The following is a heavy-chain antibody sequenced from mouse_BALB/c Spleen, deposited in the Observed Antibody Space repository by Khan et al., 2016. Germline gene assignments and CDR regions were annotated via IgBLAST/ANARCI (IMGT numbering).Heavy chain of an antibody. CDR2: INPVSSTI. CDR1: GFDFSRYW. V-gene: IGHV4-1*02. D-gene: IGHD1-1*01. Sequence: EVKLLESGGGLVQPGGSLKLSCAASGFDFSRYWMSWVRQAPGKGLEWIGAINPVSSTINYTPSLKDKLNISRENAKNTLHRQMSKVRSEDTDSHYCRRLRYYGTMDYWVQGTSDTVSS. CDR3: RRLRYYGTMDY. J-gene: IGHJ4*01.